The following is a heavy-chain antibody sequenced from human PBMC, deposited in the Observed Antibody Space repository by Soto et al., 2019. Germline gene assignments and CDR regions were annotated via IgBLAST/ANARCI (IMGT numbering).Heavy chain of an antibody. V-gene: IGHV5-51*01. CDR3: ARHFYGSGSYYTPRLDY. Sequence: GEALKISCKGSGYSFTSCWIGWVRQMPGKGLEWMGIIYPGDSDTRYSPSFQGQVTISADKSISTAYLQWSSLKASDTAMYYCARHFYGSGSYYTPRLDYWGQGTLVTVSS. J-gene: IGHJ4*02. CDR2: IYPGDSDT. CDR1: GYSFTSCW. D-gene: IGHD3-10*01.